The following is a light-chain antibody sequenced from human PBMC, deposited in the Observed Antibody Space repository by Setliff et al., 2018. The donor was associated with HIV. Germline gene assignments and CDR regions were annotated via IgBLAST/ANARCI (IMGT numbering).Light chain of an antibody. V-gene: IGLV2-23*01. CDR2: QAT. J-gene: IGLJ1*01. Sequence: QSALTPPASVSGSPGQSITISCTGTSNDVGRYNLVSWYQQYPGKAPKLMIYQATKRPSGVSNRFSGSKSGNTASLTISGLQAEDEADYYCCSNTGSITYVFGSGTKVTVL. CDR1: SNDVGRYNL. CDR3: CSNTGSITYV.